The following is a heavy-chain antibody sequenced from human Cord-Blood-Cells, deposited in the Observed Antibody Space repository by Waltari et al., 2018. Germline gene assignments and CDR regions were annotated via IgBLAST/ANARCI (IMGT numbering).Heavy chain of an antibody. J-gene: IGHJ4*02. CDR1: GGPISRGGSS. V-gene: IGHV4-30-2*01. CDR2: IYHSGST. D-gene: IGHD5-12*01. CDR3: ARDDIVATMPTH. Sequence: QLQLQESGSGLVKPSQTLSPTCAVSGGPISRGGSSWSWLRQPPGKGLEWIGYIYHSGSTYYNPSLKSRVTISVDRSKNQFSLKLSSVTAADTAVYYCARDDIVATMPTHWGQGTLVTVSS.